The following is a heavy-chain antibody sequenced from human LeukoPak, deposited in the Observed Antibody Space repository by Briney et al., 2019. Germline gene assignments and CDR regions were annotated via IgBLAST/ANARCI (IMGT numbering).Heavy chain of an antibody. D-gene: IGHD3-9*01. V-gene: IGHV1-8*01. CDR1: GYTFTSYD. CDR2: MNPNSGNT. Sequence: GASVKVSCKASGYTFTSYDINWVRQATGQGLEWMGWMNPNSGNTGYAQKFQGRVTMTRNTSISTACMELSSLRSEDTAVYYCARGHDILTEVDYWGQGTLVTVSS. CDR3: ARGHDILTEVDY. J-gene: IGHJ4*02.